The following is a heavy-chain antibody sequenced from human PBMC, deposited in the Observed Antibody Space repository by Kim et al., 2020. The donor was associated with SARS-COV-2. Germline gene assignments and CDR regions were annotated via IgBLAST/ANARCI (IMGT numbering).Heavy chain of an antibody. CDR2: ISAYNGNT. D-gene: IGHD3-22*01. Sequence: ASVKVSCKASGYTFTSYGISWVRQAPGQGLEWMGWISAYNGNTNYAQKLQGRVTMTTDTSTSTAYMELRSLRSDDTAVYYCARDSREYYYDSSGYTIFDYWGQGTLVTVSS. J-gene: IGHJ4*02. V-gene: IGHV1-18*04. CDR1: GYTFTSYG. CDR3: ARDSREYYYDSSGYTIFDY.